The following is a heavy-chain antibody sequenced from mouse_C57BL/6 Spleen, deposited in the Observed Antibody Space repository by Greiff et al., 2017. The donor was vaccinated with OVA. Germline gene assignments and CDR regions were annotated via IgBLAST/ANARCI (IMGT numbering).Heavy chain of an antibody. V-gene: IGHV1-52*01. Sequence: QVQLQQPGAELVRPGSSVKLSCKASGYTFTSYWMHWVKQRPIQGLEWIGNIDPSDSETHYNQKFKDKATLTVDKSSSTAYMQLSSLTSEDSAVYYCARQAFTTVVADYFDYWGQGTTLTVSS. CDR1: GYTFTSYW. CDR3: ARQAFTTVVADYFDY. J-gene: IGHJ2*01. CDR2: IDPSDSET. D-gene: IGHD1-1*01.